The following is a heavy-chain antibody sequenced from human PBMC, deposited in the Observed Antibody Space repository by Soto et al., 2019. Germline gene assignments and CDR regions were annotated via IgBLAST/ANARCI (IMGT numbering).Heavy chain of an antibody. CDR2: MNPNSGNT. J-gene: IGHJ4*02. V-gene: IGHV1-8*01. CDR3: ARVRSGYYRRGFDY. D-gene: IGHD3-3*01. CDR1: GYTFTSYD. Sequence: QVQLVQSGAEVKKPGASVKVSCKASGYTFTSYDINWVRQATGQGLEWMGWMNPNSGNTGYAQKFQGRVTMTRNTSISTAYMELSSMRSEYTAVYYCARVRSGYYRRGFDYWGQGTLVTVSS.